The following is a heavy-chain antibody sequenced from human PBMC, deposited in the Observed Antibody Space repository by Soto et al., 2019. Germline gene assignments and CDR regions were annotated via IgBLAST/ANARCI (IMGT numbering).Heavy chain of an antibody. CDR1: GGSISSYY. Sequence: SETLSLTCTVSGGSISSYYWSWIRQPAGKGLEWIGRIYTSGSTNYNPSLKSRVNMSVDKSKNQFSLKLSSVTAEDTAVYYCARDLSYDYGYYNWFDPWAREPWSPSPQ. J-gene: IGHJ5*02. CDR3: ARDLSYDYGYYNWFDP. CDR2: IYTSGST. V-gene: IGHV4-4*07. D-gene: IGHD4-17*01.